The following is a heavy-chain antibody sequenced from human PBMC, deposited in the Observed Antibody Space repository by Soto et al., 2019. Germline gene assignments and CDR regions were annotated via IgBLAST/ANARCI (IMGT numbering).Heavy chain of an antibody. CDR3: ARHRGGTSRNAIFGVVIIPSYVSAFDI. J-gene: IGHJ3*02. CDR2: IYYSGST. Sequence: PSETLSLTCTVSGGSISSSSYYWGWIRQPPGKGLGWIGSIYYSGSTYYNPSLKSRVTISVDTSKNQFSLKLSSVTAADTAVYYCARHRGGTSRNAIFGVVIIPSYVSAFDIWGQGTMVTVSS. D-gene: IGHD3-3*01. V-gene: IGHV4-39*01. CDR1: GGSISSSSYY.